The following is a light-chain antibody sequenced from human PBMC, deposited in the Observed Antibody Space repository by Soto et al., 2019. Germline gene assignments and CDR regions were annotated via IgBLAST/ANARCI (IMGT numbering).Light chain of an antibody. CDR2: RAS. CDR1: QSISSW. CDR3: QQYDRASWT. Sequence: DIQMTQSPSTLSASVGDRVIITCRASQSISSWLAWYQQKPGKAPNLLIYRASTLKSGIPSRFSGSGSGTEFTLDLSSLQPDDFATYYCQQYDRASWTFGQGTKVEIK. J-gene: IGKJ1*01. V-gene: IGKV1-5*03.